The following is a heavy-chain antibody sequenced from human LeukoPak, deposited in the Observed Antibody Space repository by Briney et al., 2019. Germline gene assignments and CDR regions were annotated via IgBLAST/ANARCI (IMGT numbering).Heavy chain of an antibody. D-gene: IGHD3-22*01. V-gene: IGHV4-4*07. CDR3: ARDIHDRSGWDYFDY. CDR1: GGSISSYY. CDR2: IYTSGST. Sequence: ETLSLTCTVSGGSISSYYWSWIRQPAGKGLEWIGRIYTSGSTNYNPSLKSRVTMSVDTSKNQFSLKLSSVTAADMAVYYCARDIHDRSGWDYFDYRGQGTLVTVSS. J-gene: IGHJ4*02.